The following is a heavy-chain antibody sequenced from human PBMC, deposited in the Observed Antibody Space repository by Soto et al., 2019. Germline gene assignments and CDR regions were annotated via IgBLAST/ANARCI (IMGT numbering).Heavy chain of an antibody. V-gene: IGHV4-28*01. CDR2: IYYSGST. J-gene: IGHJ4*02. CDR3: ARTSYDFWSGYSQIYFDY. Sequence: QVQLQESGPGLVKPSDTLSLTCAVSGYSISSSNWWGWIRQPPGKGLEWIGYIYYSGSTYYNPSLKGRVTMSVETSKNQFSLKLSSVTAVDTAVYYCARTSYDFWSGYSQIYFDYWGQGTLVTVSS. CDR1: GYSISSSNW. D-gene: IGHD3-3*01.